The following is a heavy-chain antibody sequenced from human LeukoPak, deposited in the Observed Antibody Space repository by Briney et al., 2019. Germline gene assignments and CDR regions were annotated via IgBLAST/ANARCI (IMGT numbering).Heavy chain of an antibody. CDR3: ARDYEQLLFDY. CDR1: GFTFSSYS. D-gene: IGHD5-18*01. V-gene: IGHV3-21*01. Sequence: GGSLRLSCAASGFTFSSYSMNWVRQAPGKGLEWVSSISSSSSYICYADSVKGRFTISRDNAKNSLYLQMNSLRAEDTAVYYCARDYEQLLFDYWGQGTLVTVSS. J-gene: IGHJ4*02. CDR2: ISSSSSYI.